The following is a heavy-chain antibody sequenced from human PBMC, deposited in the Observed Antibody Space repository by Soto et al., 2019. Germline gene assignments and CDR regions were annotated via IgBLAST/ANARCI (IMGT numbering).Heavy chain of an antibody. J-gene: IGHJ6*03. Sequence: PGGSLRLSCAASGFTVSSNYMSWVRQAPGKGLEWVSVIYSGGSTYYADSVKGRFTISRDNSKNTLYLQMNSLRAEDTAVYYCARTFTYYDFWSGYSGYYMDVWGKGTTVTVSS. CDR2: IYSGGST. D-gene: IGHD3-3*01. CDR1: GFTVSSNY. V-gene: IGHV3-66*01. CDR3: ARTFTYYDFWSGYSGYYMDV.